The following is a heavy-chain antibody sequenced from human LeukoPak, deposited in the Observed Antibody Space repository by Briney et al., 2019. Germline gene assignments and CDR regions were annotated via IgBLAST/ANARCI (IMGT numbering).Heavy chain of an antibody. CDR1: GGTFSSYA. CDR3: ARKDIVATITPFDY. V-gene: IGHV1-69*13. CDR2: IIPIFGTA. J-gene: IGHJ4*02. D-gene: IGHD5-12*01. Sequence: SVKVSCKASGGTFSSYAISWVRQAPGQGLEWMGGIIPIFGTANYAQKFQGRVTITADEPTSTAYMELSSLRSEDTAVYYCARKDIVATITPFDYWGQGTLVTVSS.